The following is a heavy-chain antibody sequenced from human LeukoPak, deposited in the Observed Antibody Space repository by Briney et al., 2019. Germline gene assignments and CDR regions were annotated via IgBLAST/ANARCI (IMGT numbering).Heavy chain of an antibody. CDR3: ARDSGYDYWFDP. Sequence: SQTLSLTCAISGDSVSSNSAAWNWIRQSLSRGLEWLGRTYYRSKWYNDYAGSVKSRITINQDTSKEQCSLQLNSVPPEDTAVYYCARDSGYDYWFDPWGEGKLVTVSS. CDR1: GDSVSSNSAA. V-gene: IGHV6-1*01. CDR2: TYYRSKWYN. D-gene: IGHD5-12*01. J-gene: IGHJ5*02.